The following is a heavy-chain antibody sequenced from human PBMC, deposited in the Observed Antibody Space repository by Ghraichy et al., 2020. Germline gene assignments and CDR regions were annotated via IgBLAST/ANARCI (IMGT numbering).Heavy chain of an antibody. J-gene: IGHJ4*02. D-gene: IGHD3-22*01. CDR1: GFTFSSYA. V-gene: IGHV3-64D*09. CDR2: ISSNGGST. CDR3: VKGGYYDSSGYYFDY. Sequence: GGSLRLSCSASGFTFSSYAMHWVRQAPGKGLEYVSAISSNGGSTYYADSVKGRFTISRDNSKNTLYLQMSSLRAEDTAVYYCVKGGYYDSSGYYFDYWGQGTLVTVSS.